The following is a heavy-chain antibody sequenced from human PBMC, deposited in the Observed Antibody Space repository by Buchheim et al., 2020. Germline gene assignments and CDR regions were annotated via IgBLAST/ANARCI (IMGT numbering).Heavy chain of an antibody. CDR3: ARIWELRYFDWLSNYYFDY. CDR1: GFTFSDYY. J-gene: IGHJ4*02. D-gene: IGHD3-9*01. V-gene: IGHV3-11*06. Sequence: QVQLVESGGGLVKPGGSLRLSYAASGFTFSDYYMSWIRQAPGKGLEWVSYISSSSSYTNYADSVKGRLPISRDHAKNSMYLQMNSLRAEDTAVYYCARIWELRYFDWLSNYYFDYWGQGTL. CDR2: ISSSSSYT.